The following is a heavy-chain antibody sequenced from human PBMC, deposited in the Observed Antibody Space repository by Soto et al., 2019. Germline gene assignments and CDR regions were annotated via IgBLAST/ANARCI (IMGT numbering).Heavy chain of an antibody. Sequence: GGSLRLSCAASGFTFNNYGMHWVRQAPGKGLEWVAVISYDGSDKFYADSVKGRFTISRDSSRNTVYLQMNSLTAGDTAVYYCAKATATGGGAFDICGQGTVVTVSS. CDR2: ISYDGSDK. V-gene: IGHV3-30*18. J-gene: IGHJ3*02. D-gene: IGHD2-8*02. CDR3: AKATATGGGAFDI. CDR1: GFTFNNYG.